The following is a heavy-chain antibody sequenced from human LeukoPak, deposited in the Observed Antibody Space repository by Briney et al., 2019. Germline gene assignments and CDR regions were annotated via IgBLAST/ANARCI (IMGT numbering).Heavy chain of an antibody. CDR2: IYYSGST. V-gene: IGHV4-59*01. J-gene: IGHJ4*02. CDR3: ARFGREYYYDSSGYLDY. CDR1: GGSISSYY. D-gene: IGHD3-22*01. Sequence: SETLSLTCTVSGGSISSYYWSWIRQPPGKGLEWIGYIYYSGSTNYNPSFKSRVTISVDTSKNRFSLKLSSVTAADTAVYYCARFGREYYYDSSGYLDYWGQGTLVTVSS.